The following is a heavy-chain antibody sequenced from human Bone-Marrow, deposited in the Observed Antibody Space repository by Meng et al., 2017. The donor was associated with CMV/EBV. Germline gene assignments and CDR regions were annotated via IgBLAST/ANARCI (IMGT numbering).Heavy chain of an antibody. CDR3: ARGKIDERFEYDYGDYYFDY. D-gene: IGHD4-17*01. CDR2: IYYSGST. CDR1: GGSISSGSYY. V-gene: IGHV4-39*07. Sequence: SETLSLTCTVSGGSISSGSYYWGWIRQPPGKGLEWIGSIYYSGSTYYNPSLKSRVTISVDTSKNQFSLKLSSVTAADTAVYYCARGKIDERFEYDYGDYYFDYWGQGTLVTVSS. J-gene: IGHJ4*02.